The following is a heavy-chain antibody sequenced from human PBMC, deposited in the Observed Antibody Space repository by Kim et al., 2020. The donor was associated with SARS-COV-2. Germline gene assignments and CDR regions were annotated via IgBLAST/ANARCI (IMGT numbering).Heavy chain of an antibody. V-gene: IGHV3-11*04. J-gene: IGHJ6*03. CDR1: GFTFSGYY. CDR3: ARLTVGTHYYYYYYMDV. D-gene: IGHD6-13*01. Sequence: GGSLRLSCAASGFTFSGYYMSWIRQAPGKGLEWVAYITIGGSTKYYADSVKGRFTISRDNSKNTLYLQMNSLRVEDTAVYYCARLTVGTHYYYYYYMDV. CDR2: ITIGGSTK.